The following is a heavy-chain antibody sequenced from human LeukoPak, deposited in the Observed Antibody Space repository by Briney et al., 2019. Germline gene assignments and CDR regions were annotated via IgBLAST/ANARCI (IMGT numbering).Heavy chain of an antibody. J-gene: IGHJ4*02. Sequence: GGSLRLSCAASGFTFDDYTMHWVRQAPGKGLEWVSLISWDGGSTYYADSVKGRFTISRDNSKNSLYLQMNSLRTEDTALYYRAKGERNLPSSSSAFDYWGQGTLVTVSS. D-gene: IGHD6-6*01. CDR3: AKGERNLPSSSSAFDY. CDR1: GFTFDDYT. V-gene: IGHV3-43*01. CDR2: ISWDGGST.